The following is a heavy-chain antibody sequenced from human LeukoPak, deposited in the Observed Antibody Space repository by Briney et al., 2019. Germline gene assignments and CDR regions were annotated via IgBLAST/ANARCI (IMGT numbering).Heavy chain of an antibody. CDR3: ARRRYYYDSSGYQYYFDY. Sequence: SETLSLTCTVSGGSISSYYWSWIRQPPGKGLEWIGYIYYNGSTNYNPSLKSRVTISVDTSKNQFSLKLSSVTAADTAVYYCARRRYYYDSSGYQYYFDYWGQGTLVTVSS. CDR1: GGSISSYY. D-gene: IGHD3-22*01. J-gene: IGHJ4*02. V-gene: IGHV4-59*12. CDR2: IYYNGST.